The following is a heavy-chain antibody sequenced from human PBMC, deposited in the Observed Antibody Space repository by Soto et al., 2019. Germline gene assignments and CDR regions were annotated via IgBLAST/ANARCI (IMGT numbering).Heavy chain of an antibody. CDR1: GFTFSSYG. V-gene: IGHV3-33*01. CDR3: ARSSYYYDSSGCIDY. D-gene: IGHD3-22*01. CDR2: IWYDGSNK. Sequence: PGGSLRLSCAASGFTFSSYGMHWVRQAPGKGLEWVAVIWYDGSNKYYADSVKGRFTISRDNSKNTLYLQMNSLRAEDTAVYYCARSSYYYDSSGCIDYWGQGTLVTVSS. J-gene: IGHJ4*02.